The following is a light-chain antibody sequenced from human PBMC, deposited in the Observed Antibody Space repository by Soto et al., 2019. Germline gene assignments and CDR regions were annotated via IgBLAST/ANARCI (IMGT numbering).Light chain of an antibody. CDR2: EVT. V-gene: IGLV2-14*01. J-gene: IGLJ3*02. CDR1: NSDVGGYNY. Sequence: QSALTQPASVSGSPGQSITISCTGTNSDVGGYNYVSWYQQHPGTAPKLVIYEVTNRPSGVSSRFSGSKSGNTASLTISGLQAEDEADYYCKSYTSSNTVVFGGGTKLTVL. CDR3: KSYTSSNTVV.